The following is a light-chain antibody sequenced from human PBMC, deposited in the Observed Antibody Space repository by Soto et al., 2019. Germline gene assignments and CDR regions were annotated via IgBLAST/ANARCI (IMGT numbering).Light chain of an antibody. CDR2: GAS. CDR1: QSVSSTY. Sequence: EIVLTQSPGTLSLSPGERATISCRASQSVSSTYLAWYQQKPGQAPRLLIYGASSRATGFPDRFSGSGSGTDFTLTISRLEPEDFAVYYCQQYGSSPPWTFGQGTKVEIK. V-gene: IGKV3-20*01. J-gene: IGKJ1*01. CDR3: QQYGSSPPWT.